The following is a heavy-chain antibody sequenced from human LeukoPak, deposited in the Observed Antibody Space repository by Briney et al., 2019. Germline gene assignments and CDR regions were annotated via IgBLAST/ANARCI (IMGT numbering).Heavy chain of an antibody. CDR2: IIPILGIA. CDR3: ARELGIYGGPGHYFDY. D-gene: IGHD4-23*01. V-gene: IGHV1-69*04. J-gene: IGHJ4*02. Sequence: SVKVSCKASGGTFSSYAISWVRQAPGQGLEWMGRIIPILGIANYAQKFQGRVTITADKSTSTAYMELSSLRSEDTAVYYCARELGIYGGPGHYFDYWGQGTLVTVSS. CDR1: GGTFSSYA.